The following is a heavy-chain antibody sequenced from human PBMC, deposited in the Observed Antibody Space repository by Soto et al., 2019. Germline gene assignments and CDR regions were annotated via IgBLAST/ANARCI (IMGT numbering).Heavy chain of an antibody. CDR2: IYYSGST. D-gene: IGHD3-22*01. Sequence: PSETLSLTCTVSGGSISSGGYYWSWIRQHPGKGLEWIGYIYYSGSTYYNPSLKSRVTISVDTSKNQFSLKLSSVTAADTAVYYCARVLRYYDSSGYDNWFDPWGQGTLVTSPQ. V-gene: IGHV4-31*03. J-gene: IGHJ5*02. CDR3: ARVLRYYDSSGYDNWFDP. CDR1: GGSISSGGYY.